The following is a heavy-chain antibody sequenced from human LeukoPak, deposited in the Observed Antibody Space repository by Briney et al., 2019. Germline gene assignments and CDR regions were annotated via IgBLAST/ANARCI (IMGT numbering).Heavy chain of an antibody. D-gene: IGHD2-2*01. J-gene: IGHJ4*02. Sequence: SQTLSLTCTVSGGSISSGDYYWSWIRQPPGKGLEWVGYIYYSGSTYYNPSLKSRVTISGDTSKNQFSLKLSSVTAADTAVYYCARVPTAILVLDYWGQGTLVTVSS. CDR3: ARVPTAILVLDY. V-gene: IGHV4-30-4*08. CDR1: GGSISSGDYY. CDR2: IYYSGST.